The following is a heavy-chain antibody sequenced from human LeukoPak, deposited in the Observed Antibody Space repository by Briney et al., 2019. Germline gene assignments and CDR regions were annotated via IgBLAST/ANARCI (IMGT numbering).Heavy chain of an antibody. V-gene: IGHV5-51*01. J-gene: IGHJ3*02. CDR2: IYPGDSDT. CDR1: GYSFTNYW. Sequence: GESLKISCKGSGYSFTNYWVGWVRQMPGKGLEWMGIIYPGDSDTRYSPSFQGQVTISADKSISTAYLQWSSLKASDTAMYYCARQSSGYYPSGALDIWGQGTMVTVSS. CDR3: ARQSSGYYPSGALDI. D-gene: IGHD3-22*01.